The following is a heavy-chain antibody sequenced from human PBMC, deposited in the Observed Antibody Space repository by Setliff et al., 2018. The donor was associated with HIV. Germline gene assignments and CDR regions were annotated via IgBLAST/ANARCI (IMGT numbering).Heavy chain of an antibody. Sequence: SETLSLTCTVSGGSISSGGHYWSWIRQPPGKGLEWIGEVNHSGSTNYNPSLKSRVTISVDTSKNQFSLKLTSVTAADTAMYFCARDATSEGYMDVWGKGTTVTDSS. CDR2: VNHSGST. V-gene: IGHV4-39*07. CDR1: GGSISSGGHY. CDR3: ARDATSEGYMDV. J-gene: IGHJ6*03.